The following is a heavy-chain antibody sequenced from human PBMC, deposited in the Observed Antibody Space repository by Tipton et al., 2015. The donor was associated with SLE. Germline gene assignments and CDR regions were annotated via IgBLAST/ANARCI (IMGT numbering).Heavy chain of an antibody. CDR1: GASISSSSSYY. D-gene: IGHD2-15*01. V-gene: IGHV4-39*01. CDR2: I. J-gene: IGHJ4*02. CDR3: AAHAASRGGSGY. Sequence: TLSLTCTVSGASISSSSSYYWGWIRQPPGKGLEWIGSIYYNPSLKSRVTISVDTSKNQFSLKLSSVTAADTAVYYCAAHAASRGGSGYWGQGTLVTVSS.